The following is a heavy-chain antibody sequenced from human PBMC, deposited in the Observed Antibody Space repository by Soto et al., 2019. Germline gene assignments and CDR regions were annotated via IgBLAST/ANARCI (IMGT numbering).Heavy chain of an antibody. CDR3: AGRTS. V-gene: IGHV3-66*01. D-gene: IGHD1-7*01. Sequence: EVQLVESGGGLVQPGGSLRLSCAASGFTVSSNYMSWVRPAPGKGLEWVSFMYSGGDTYYADSVKGRFTISRDHSKNTLYLQRHSLRAEDTAVYYLAGRTSWGQGTLVTVSS. CDR1: GFTVSSNY. CDR2: MYSGGDT. J-gene: IGHJ4*02.